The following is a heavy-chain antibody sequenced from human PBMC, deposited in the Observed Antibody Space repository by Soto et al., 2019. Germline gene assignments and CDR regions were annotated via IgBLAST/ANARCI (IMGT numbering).Heavy chain of an antibody. V-gene: IGHV4-4*07. Sequence: SETLSLPCPVSGAYISGFYWSWIRKSAGKGLEWIGRIYATGTTDYNPSLKSRVMMSVDTSKKQFSLKLRSVTAADTAVYYCVRDRTKTLRDWFDPWGQGMSVTVSS. D-gene: IGHD1-1*01. J-gene: IGHJ5*02. CDR3: VRDRTKTLRDWFDP. CDR1: GAYISGFY. CDR2: IYATGTT.